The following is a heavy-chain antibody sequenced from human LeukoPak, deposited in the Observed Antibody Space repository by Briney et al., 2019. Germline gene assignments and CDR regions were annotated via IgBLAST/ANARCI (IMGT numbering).Heavy chain of an antibody. CDR1: GFTFSSYA. J-gene: IGHJ6*02. CDR3: ARSRALWLPKGMDV. Sequence: TGGSLRLSCAASGFTFSSYAMHWVRQAPGKGLEWVAVISYDGSNKYYADSVKGRFTISRDNSKNTLYLQMNSLRAEDTAVYYCARSRALWLPKGMDVWGQGTTVTVSS. V-gene: IGHV3-30-3*01. D-gene: IGHD5-18*01. CDR2: ISYDGSNK.